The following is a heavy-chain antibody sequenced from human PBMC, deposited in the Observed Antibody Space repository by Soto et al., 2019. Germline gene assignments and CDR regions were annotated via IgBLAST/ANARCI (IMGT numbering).Heavy chain of an antibody. CDR3: ARANLGYYDFWSGYGHYYFDY. CDR2: INHSGST. CDR1: GGSFSGYY. Sequence: QVQLQQWGAGLLKPSETLSLTCAVYGGSFSGYYWSWIRQPPGKGLEWIGEINHSGSTNYNPSLKSRVTISVDTSKNQFSLTLSSVTAADTAVYYCARANLGYYDFWSGYGHYYFDYWGQGTLVTVSS. V-gene: IGHV4-34*01. D-gene: IGHD3-3*01. J-gene: IGHJ4*02.